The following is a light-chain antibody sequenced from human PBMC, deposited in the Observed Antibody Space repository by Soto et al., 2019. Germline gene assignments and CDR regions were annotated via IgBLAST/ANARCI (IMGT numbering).Light chain of an antibody. V-gene: IGKV3-20*01. CDR3: QHYDSSPGFT. CDR2: GAS. CDR1: QSFHTNY. J-gene: IGKJ4*01. Sequence: EIVLTQSPATLSLSPGERATLSCRASQSFHTNYLAWYQQRPGQAPRLLIYGASNRASGIPERFSGSGSGTVFTLTINRLDPEDSAVYYCQHYDSSPGFTFGGGTKVEIK.